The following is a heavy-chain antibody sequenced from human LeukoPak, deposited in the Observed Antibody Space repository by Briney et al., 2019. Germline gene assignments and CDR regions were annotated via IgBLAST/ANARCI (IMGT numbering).Heavy chain of an antibody. D-gene: IGHD3-22*01. CDR2: INPNSGGT. CDR3: ARGSQWLLPFVF. CDR1: GYTFTDYY. J-gene: IGHJ4*02. Sequence: ASVKVSCKASGYTFTDYYIHWVRQAPGQGLEWMGWINPNSGGTNYAQKFQGWVTMTRDTSISTAYMELSRLRSDDTAVYYCARGSQWLLPFVFWGRGTLVTVSS. V-gene: IGHV1-2*04.